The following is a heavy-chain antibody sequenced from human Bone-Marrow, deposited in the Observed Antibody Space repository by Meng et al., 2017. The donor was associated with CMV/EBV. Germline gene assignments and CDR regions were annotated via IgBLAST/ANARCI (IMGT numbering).Heavy chain of an antibody. CDR3: ARGPGYCSSTSCSGHAFDI. Sequence: GESLKISCAASGFTFSSYSMNWVRQAPGKGLEWVSSISSSSSYIYYADSVKGRFTISRDNAKNSLYLQMNSLRAEDTAVYYCARGPGYCSSTSCSGHAFDIWGQGTMVTVSS. D-gene: IGHD2-2*01. J-gene: IGHJ3*02. CDR2: ISSSSSYI. V-gene: IGHV3-21*01. CDR1: GFTFSSYS.